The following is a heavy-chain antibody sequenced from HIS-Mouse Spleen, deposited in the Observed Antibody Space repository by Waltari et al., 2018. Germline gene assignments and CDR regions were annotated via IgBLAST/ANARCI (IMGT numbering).Heavy chain of an antibody. CDR3: AKDKHHAFDY. CDR1: GFTLSSYG. V-gene: IGHV3-30*18. Sequence: AQLVYSGGGVVKPGRSLRLSCAASGFTLSSYGMHWVRQAPGKGLEWVAVISYDGSNKYYADSVKGRFTISRDNSKNTLYLQMNSLRAEDTAVYYCAKDKHHAFDYWGQGTLVTVSS. J-gene: IGHJ4*02. CDR2: ISYDGSNK.